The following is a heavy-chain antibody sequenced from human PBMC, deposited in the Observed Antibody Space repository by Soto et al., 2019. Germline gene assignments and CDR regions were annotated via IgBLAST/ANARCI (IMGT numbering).Heavy chain of an antibody. Sequence: EVQLLEYGGGLVQPGGSLRLSCAASGFTFGNYVMSWVRQAPGKGLEWVSSISNSGSNRYYAESVKGRVTISRDNSNNTLYLQMNSLRAEDTALYYCARRGRTLPHYSYYMDVWGKGTTVTVSS. CDR3: ARRGRTLPHYSYYMDV. CDR1: GFTFGNYV. J-gene: IGHJ6*03. V-gene: IGHV3-23*01. CDR2: ISNSGSNR.